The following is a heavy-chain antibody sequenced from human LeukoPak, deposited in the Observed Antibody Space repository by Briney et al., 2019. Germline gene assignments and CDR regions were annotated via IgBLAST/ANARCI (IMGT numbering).Heavy chain of an antibody. D-gene: IGHD5-24*01. CDR1: GFTFSNYW. V-gene: IGHV3-7*05. CDR3: ARASDPWLQLT. CDR2: IKQDGSEK. Sequence: GGSLRLSCAASGFTFSNYWMIWVRQAPGRGLEWVGNIKQDGSEKRYADSVRGRFSISRDNAQTSLYLQMNSLRAEDTAVYYCARASDPWLQLTWGQGTLVTVSS. J-gene: IGHJ5*02.